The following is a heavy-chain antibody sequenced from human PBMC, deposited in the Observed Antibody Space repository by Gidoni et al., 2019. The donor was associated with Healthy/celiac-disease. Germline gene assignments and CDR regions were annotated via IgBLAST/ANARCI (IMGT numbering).Heavy chain of an antibody. CDR1: GGSISSSSYY. CDR2: IYYSGST. V-gene: IGHV4-39*01. CDR3: ARQYYYYDSSGYPGSNWFDP. J-gene: IGHJ5*02. Sequence: QLQLQESGPGLVKPSETLSLTCTVSGGSISSSSYYWGWIRQPPGKGLEWIGSIYYSGSTYYNPSLKSRVTISVDTSKNQFSLKLSSVTAADTAVYYCARQYYYYDSSGYPGSNWFDPWGQGTLVTVSS. D-gene: IGHD3-22*01.